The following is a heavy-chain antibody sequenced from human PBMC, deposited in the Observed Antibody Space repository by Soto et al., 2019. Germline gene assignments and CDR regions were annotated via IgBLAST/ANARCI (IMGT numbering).Heavy chain of an antibody. J-gene: IGHJ6*02. Sequence: QVQLQESGPGLVKPSETLSLTCTVSGGSSTNYYCSWFRQPPGKGLEWIGYINYDGYSAYNLSLKRRVTLSRDASKTQFSLVLESVTATDTAVYYCARHGFGPLHGLVDVWGPGTTVIVSS. CDR2: INYDGYS. V-gene: IGHV4-59*08. CDR3: ARHGFGPLHGLVDV. CDR1: GGSSTNYY. D-gene: IGHD3-10*01.